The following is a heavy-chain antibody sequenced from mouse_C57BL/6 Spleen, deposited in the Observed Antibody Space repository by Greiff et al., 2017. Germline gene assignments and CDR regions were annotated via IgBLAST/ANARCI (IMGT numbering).Heavy chain of an antibody. V-gene: IGHV7-3*01. CDR1: GFTFTDYY. J-gene: IGHJ2*01. CDR2: IRNKANGYTT. Sequence: EVMLVESGGGLVQPGGSLSLSCAASGFTFTDYYMSWVRQPPGKALEWLGFIRNKANGYTTEYSASVKGRFTISRDNSQSILYLQMNALRAEDSATYYCASFYGSRLYYFDYWGQGTTLTVSS. D-gene: IGHD1-1*01. CDR3: ASFYGSRLYYFDY.